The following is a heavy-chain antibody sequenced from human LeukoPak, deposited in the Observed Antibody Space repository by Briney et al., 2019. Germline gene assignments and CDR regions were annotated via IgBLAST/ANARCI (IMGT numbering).Heavy chain of an antibody. CDR2: ISYDEDNK. CDR3: ARSPTRSLRVGEFDF. CDR1: GFPFSYYS. D-gene: IGHD1-26*01. Sequence: GRSLRHSCAASGFPFSYYSMHWVRQAPGKGLEWVAVISYDEDNKYYADSVKGRFAISRDNSKDTLYLQMNSLRAGDTAVYYCARSPTRSLRVGEFDFWGQGTLVTVSS. J-gene: IGHJ4*02. V-gene: IGHV3-30*09.